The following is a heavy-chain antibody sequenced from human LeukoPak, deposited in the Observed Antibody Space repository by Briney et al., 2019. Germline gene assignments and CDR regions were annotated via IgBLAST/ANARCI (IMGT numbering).Heavy chain of an antibody. V-gene: IGHV3-7*01. CDR3: ARDLAFNRFDY. D-gene: IGHD5-12*01. CDR1: GFTFSTSW. J-gene: IGHJ4*02. Sequence: GGSLRLSCAASGFTFSTSWMAWVRQPPGKGLEWVANIKEDGSVKNYVDSVRGRFTTSRDNAKNSVYLQMDSLRVEDTAVYYCARDLAFNRFDYWGQGALVTVSS. CDR2: IKEDGSVK.